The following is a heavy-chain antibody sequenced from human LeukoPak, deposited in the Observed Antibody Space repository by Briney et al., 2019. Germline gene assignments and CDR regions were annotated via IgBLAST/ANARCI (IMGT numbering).Heavy chain of an antibody. CDR3: IKDRTGTYSFDY. CDR1: GFTLRSYY. V-gene: IGHV3-64D*09. D-gene: IGHD7-27*01. CDR2: SGGAT. J-gene: IGHJ4*02. Sequence: GGSLRLSRSACGFTLRSYYMHWLGQAPGKGLEYVSTSGGATYYADSVKGRFTISRDNAKNTLYLQMSSLRAEDTAVYYCIKDRTGTYSFDYWGQGTLVTVSS.